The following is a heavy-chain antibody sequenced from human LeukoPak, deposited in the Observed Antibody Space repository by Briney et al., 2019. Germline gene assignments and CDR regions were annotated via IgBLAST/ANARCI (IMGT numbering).Heavy chain of an antibody. J-gene: IGHJ4*02. CDR1: GGSISSSSYY. CDR3: ARDSAYVVRY. D-gene: IGHD6-6*01. V-gene: IGHV4-39*07. Sequence: PSETLSLTCTVSGGSISSSSYYWGWIRQPPGKGLEWIGSIYYSGSTYYNPSLKSRVTISVDTSKNQFSLKLSSVTAADTAVYYCARDSAYVVRYWGQGTLVTVSS. CDR2: IYYSGST.